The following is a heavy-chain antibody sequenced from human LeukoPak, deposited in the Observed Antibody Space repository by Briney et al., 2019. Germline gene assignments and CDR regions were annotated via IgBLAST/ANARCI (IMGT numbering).Heavy chain of an antibody. J-gene: IGHJ4*02. CDR2: ISWNSGII. CDR3: TKDSVAMVTTSDY. V-gene: IGHV3-9*01. CDR1: GFTFSSSA. D-gene: IGHD5-18*01. Sequence: GGSLRLSCAASGFTFSSSAMSWVRQAPGKGLEWVSGISWNSGIIGYADSVKGRFTTSRDNAKNSLYLQMNSLRPEDTALYYCTKDSVAMVTTSDYWGQGTLVTVSS.